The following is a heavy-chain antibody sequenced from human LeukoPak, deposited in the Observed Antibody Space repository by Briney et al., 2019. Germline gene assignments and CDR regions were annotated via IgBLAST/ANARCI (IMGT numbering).Heavy chain of an antibody. CDR3: ARARAAAGAQYFQH. Sequence: ASVKVSCKASGYTFTSNYLHWVRQAPGQRPEWMGIIYTNDGSARYAQKFQGRVTMTRDTSTGTVYMELSSLSSDDTAVYYCARARAAAGAQYFQHWGQGTLVSASP. CDR2: IYTNDGSA. D-gene: IGHD6-13*01. J-gene: IGHJ1*01. V-gene: IGHV1-46*01. CDR1: GYTFTSNY.